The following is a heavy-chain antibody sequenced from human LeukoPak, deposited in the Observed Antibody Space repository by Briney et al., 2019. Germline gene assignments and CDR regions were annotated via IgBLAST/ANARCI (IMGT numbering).Heavy chain of an antibody. J-gene: IGHJ6*04. D-gene: IGHD2-15*01. CDR1: GFTFGDYA. CDR2: IRSKAYGGTT. Sequence: PGRSLRLSCTASGFTFGDYAMSWVRQAPGKGLEGVGFIRSKAYGGTTEYAASVKGRFTISRDDSKSIAYLQMYSLKTEDTAVYYCTSQLGYCSGGSCYSYYYYGMDVWGKGTTVTVSS. CDR3: TSQLGYCSGGSCYSYYYYGMDV. V-gene: IGHV3-49*04.